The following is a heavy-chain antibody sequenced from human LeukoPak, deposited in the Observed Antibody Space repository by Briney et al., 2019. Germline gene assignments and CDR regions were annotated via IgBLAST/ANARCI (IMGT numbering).Heavy chain of an antibody. CDR1: AFTFSNYA. CDR3: ARGERVNLWIFEGYDY. CDR2: IWYDGSNE. V-gene: IGHV3-33*01. J-gene: IGHJ4*02. D-gene: IGHD3-3*01. Sequence: GGSLRLSCAASAFTFSNYAMHWVRQAPGEGLEWVGMIWYDGSNENYADSVRGRFTISRDNVENTLYLQMSSLRAEDTAVYYCARGERVNLWIFEGYDYWGRGTLVTVSS.